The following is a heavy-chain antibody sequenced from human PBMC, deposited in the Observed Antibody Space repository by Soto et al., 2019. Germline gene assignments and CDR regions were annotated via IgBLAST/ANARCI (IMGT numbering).Heavy chain of an antibody. V-gene: IGHV1-18*01. Sequence: QVQLVQSGAEVKKPGASVKVSCKASGYTFTSYGISWVRQAPGQGLEWMGWISAYNGNTNYAQKLQGRVTMTTDTSTSKAYMELRSLRSDDTAVYYCARGGYYDFWSGSEDDAFDIWGQGTMVTVSS. D-gene: IGHD3-3*01. CDR2: ISAYNGNT. CDR1: GYTFTSYG. CDR3: ARGGYYDFWSGSEDDAFDI. J-gene: IGHJ3*02.